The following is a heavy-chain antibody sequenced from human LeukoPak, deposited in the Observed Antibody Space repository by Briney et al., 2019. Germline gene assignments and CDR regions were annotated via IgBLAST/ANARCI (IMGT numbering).Heavy chain of an antibody. J-gene: IGHJ4*02. CDR2: INHSGST. CDR1: GGSFSGDS. Sequence: PSETLSLTCAVYGGSFSGDSWSWIRQPPGKGLEWIGEINHSGSTNYNPSLKTRVTISIDTSKNQFSLKLSSVTAADTAVYYCARRASYCSSTSCYLIFDYWGQGTLVTVSS. CDR3: ARRASYCSSTSCYLIFDY. D-gene: IGHD2-2*01. V-gene: IGHV4-34*01.